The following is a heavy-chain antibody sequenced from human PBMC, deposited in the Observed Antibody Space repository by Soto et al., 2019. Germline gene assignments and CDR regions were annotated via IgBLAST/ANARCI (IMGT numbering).Heavy chain of an antibody. CDR1: GGSISSYY. CDR2: IYYSGST. D-gene: IGHD2-2*03. Sequence: SETLSLTCTVSGGSISSYYWSWIRQPPGKGLEWIGYIYYSGSTNYNPSLKSRVTISVDTSKNQFSLKLSSVTAADTAVYYCARGQLDIVVVPAAKRGAFDIWGQGTMVTVSS. CDR3: ARGQLDIVVVPAAKRGAFDI. J-gene: IGHJ3*02. V-gene: IGHV4-59*12.